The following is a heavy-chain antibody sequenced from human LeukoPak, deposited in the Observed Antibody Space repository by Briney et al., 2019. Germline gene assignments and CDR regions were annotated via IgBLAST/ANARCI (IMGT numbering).Heavy chain of an antibody. D-gene: IGHD5-24*01. CDR3: ARDRRDGYNFDAFDI. CDR2: IKQDGSEK. Sequence: GGSLRLSCAASGFTFSSYWMSWVRQAPGKGLEWVANIKQDGSEKYYVDSVKGRFTISRDNAKNSLYLQMNSLRAVDTAVYYCARDRRDGYNFDAFDIWGQGTMVTVSS. J-gene: IGHJ3*02. V-gene: IGHV3-7*01. CDR1: GFTFSSYW.